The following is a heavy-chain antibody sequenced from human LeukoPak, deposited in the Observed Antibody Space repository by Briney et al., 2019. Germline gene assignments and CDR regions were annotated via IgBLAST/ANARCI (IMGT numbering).Heavy chain of an antibody. J-gene: IGHJ4*02. V-gene: IGHV3-23*01. D-gene: IGHD4-23*01. CDR3: AKDPVGRNPPYCFDY. CDR1: GFTFSTYA. CDR2: ISDSGGRT. Sequence: PGGSLRLSCAASGFTFSTYAVNWVRQAPGKGLEWVSSISDSGGRTYYADSVKGRFTISRDNSKNTLYLQMNSLRAEDTAMYYCAKDPVGRNPPYCFDYWGQGTLVTVSS.